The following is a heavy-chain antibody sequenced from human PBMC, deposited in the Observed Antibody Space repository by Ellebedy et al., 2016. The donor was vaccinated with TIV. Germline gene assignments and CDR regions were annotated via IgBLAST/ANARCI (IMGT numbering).Heavy chain of an antibody. CDR2: IYSGGST. D-gene: IGHD4-23*01. V-gene: IGHV3-53*01. J-gene: IGHJ4*02. Sequence: GESLKISCAASGFIVSSNYMSWVRQAPGKGLEWVSVIYSGGSTYYADSVKGRFTISRDNSENTLYLEMNSLRVDDTAVYYCARGDYGGNLLRYWGQGTRVTVSS. CDR3: ARGDYGGNLLRY. CDR1: GFIVSSNY.